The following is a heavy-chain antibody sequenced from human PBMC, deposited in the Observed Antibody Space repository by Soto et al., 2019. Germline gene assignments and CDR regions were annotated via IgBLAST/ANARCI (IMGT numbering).Heavy chain of an antibody. CDR1: GFTFSSYS. J-gene: IGHJ4*02. Sequence: GGSLRLSCAASGFTFSSYSMHWVRQAPGKGLEWVSSISSSSSYIYYADSVKGRFTISRDNAKNSLYLQMNSLRAEDTAVYYCTFGLRYSYGSGFDYWGQGTLVTVSS. D-gene: IGHD5-18*01. CDR3: TFGLRYSYGSGFDY. V-gene: IGHV3-21*01. CDR2: ISSSSSYI.